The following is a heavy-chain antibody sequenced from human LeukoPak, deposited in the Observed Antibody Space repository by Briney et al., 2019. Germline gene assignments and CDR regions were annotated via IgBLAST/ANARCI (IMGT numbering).Heavy chain of an antibody. J-gene: IGHJ6*03. Sequence: SETQSLTCAVYGGSSSGYNWRGRRQPPGRGVGRGGEINNSGGTRYNPSLKSRVTISVDTSKNKSYLKWSCVNAAETAVYYCARGWHGSRSYYNSYYYYYYMVVWGKGTTVTVSS. CDR1: GGSSSGYN. D-gene: IGHD3-10*01. CDR2: INNSGGT. V-gene: IGHV4-34*01. CDR3: ARGWHGSRSYYNSYYYYYYMVV.